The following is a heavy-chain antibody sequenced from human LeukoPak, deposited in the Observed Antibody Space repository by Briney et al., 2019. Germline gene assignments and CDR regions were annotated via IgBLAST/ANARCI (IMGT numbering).Heavy chain of an antibody. V-gene: IGHV4-39*07. Sequence: ASETLSLTCTVSGGSISSSNYYWSWIRQPPGKGLEWIGEINHSGSTNYNPSLKSRVTISVDTSKNQFSLKLSSVTAADTGVYYCARVASSGHYDFWSGRNTYYYYYMDVWGKGTTVTVSS. CDR2: INHSGST. D-gene: IGHD3-3*01. J-gene: IGHJ6*03. CDR3: ARVASSGHYDFWSGRNTYYYYYMDV. CDR1: GGSISSSNYY.